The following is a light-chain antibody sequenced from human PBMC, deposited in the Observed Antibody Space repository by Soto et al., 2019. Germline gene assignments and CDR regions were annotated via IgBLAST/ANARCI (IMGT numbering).Light chain of an antibody. CDR2: GAS. J-gene: IGKJ2*01. Sequence: EIVLTQSPGTLSLSPGQRATLSCRASESISRDYLAWYQQRLGQAPRLLIYGASSGATGIPDRFSGSGSGTDFTLTISRLEPEDVAVYFCHQYYRTPYTFRQGTKLEIK. CDR3: HQYYRTPYT. CDR1: ESISRDY. V-gene: IGKV3-20*01.